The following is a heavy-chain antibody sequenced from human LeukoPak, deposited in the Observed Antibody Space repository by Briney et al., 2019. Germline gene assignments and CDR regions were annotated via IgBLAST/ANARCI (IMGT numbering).Heavy chain of an antibody. V-gene: IGHV3-30*02. J-gene: IGHJ3*02. CDR1: GFSFSSYG. D-gene: IGHD2-15*01. CDR2: IRYDGGNT. Sequence: GGSLRLSCAASGFSFSSYGMHWVRQAPGKGLEWVTFIRYDGGNTYYADSVKGRFTISRDDSKNTLYLQMNSLRAEDTAVYYCARDPSVYSHDAFDIWGQGTMVTVSS. CDR3: ARDPSVYSHDAFDI.